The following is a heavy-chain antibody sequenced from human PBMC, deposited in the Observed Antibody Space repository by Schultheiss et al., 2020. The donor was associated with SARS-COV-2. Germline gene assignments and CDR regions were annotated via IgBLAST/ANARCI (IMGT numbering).Heavy chain of an antibody. CDR1: GGPFSGAY. D-gene: IGHD3-10*01. CDR3: ARDVLLWFGELRKNHYGMDV. V-gene: IGHV4-34*01. Sequence: SETLSLTCAVYGGPFSGAYWSWIRQPPGKGLQWIGEINHSGTTNYNPSLKSRVTISVDTSSYHFSLKLSSVTAADTAVYYCARDVLLWFGELRKNHYGMDVWGQGTTVTVSS. CDR2: INHSGTT. J-gene: IGHJ6*02.